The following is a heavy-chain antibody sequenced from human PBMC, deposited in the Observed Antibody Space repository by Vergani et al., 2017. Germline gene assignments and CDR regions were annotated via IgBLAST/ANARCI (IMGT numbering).Heavy chain of an antibody. D-gene: IGHD2-21*02. CDR3: ASGLRVTSLGY. Sequence: QVQLQESGPGLVKPSETLSLTCAVSGYSISSGYYWGWIRQPPGKGLEWIGSIYHSGSTYYNPSLKSRVTISVDTSKNQFSLKLSSVTAADTAVYYCASGLRVTSLGYWGQGTLVTVSS. CDR2: IYHSGST. J-gene: IGHJ4*02. CDR1: GYSISSGYY. V-gene: IGHV4-38-2*01.